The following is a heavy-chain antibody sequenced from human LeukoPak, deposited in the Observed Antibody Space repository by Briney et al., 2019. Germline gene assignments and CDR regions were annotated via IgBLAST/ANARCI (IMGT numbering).Heavy chain of an antibody. CDR2: IYYSGST. J-gene: IGHJ4*02. V-gene: IGHV4-59*01. CDR1: GGSIGGYY. Sequence: SENLSLTCTVSGGSIGGYYWSWIRQPPGKGLEWIGYIYYSGSTNYNPSLKSRVTISVDTSKNQFSLKLSSVTAADTAVYYCARGREWEPKVFDYWGQGTLVTVSS. D-gene: IGHD1-26*01. CDR3: ARGREWEPKVFDY.